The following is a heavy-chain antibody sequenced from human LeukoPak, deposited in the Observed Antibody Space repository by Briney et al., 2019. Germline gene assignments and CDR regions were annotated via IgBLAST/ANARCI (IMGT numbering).Heavy chain of an antibody. CDR2: IKQDGSEK. Sequence: GGSLRLSCAASGFTFSSYWMQWVRQAPGKGLEWVANIKQDGSEKYYADSVKGRFIISRDNAKNALYLQMSSLRAEDTAIFYCARRYFDYWGQGTLVTVSS. CDR3: ARRYFDY. V-gene: IGHV3-7*03. CDR1: GFTFSSYW. J-gene: IGHJ4*02.